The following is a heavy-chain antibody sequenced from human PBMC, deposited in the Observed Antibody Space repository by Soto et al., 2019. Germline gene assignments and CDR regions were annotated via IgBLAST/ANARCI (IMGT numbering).Heavy chain of an antibody. CDR3: AREGRYYDSSGYYPTDFDD. J-gene: IGHJ4*02. CDR2: ISYDGSNK. CDR1: GFTFSSYA. Sequence: QVQLVESGGGVVQPGRSLRLSCAASGFTFSSYAMHWVRQAPGKGLEWVAVISYDGSNKYYADSVKGRFTISRDNSKNPLYLQMNSLRAEDTAVYYCAREGRYYDSSGYYPTDFDDWGQGTLVTVSS. D-gene: IGHD3-22*01. V-gene: IGHV3-30-3*01.